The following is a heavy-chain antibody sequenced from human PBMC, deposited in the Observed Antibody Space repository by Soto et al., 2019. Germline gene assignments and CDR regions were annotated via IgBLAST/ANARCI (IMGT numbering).Heavy chain of an antibody. CDR1: GYSFTVYW. J-gene: IGHJ4*02. CDR3: ARHATYYDILSGYYFDY. V-gene: IGHV5-51*01. CDR2: INPGDSET. D-gene: IGHD3-9*01. Sequence: GESLKISCTGSGYSFTVYWIAWVLQMHGKGLEWMAIINPGDSETKYSPSFQGQVTISADKSINTTYLQWSSLKASDTAMYYCARHATYYDILSGYYFDYWGQGTQVTVSS.